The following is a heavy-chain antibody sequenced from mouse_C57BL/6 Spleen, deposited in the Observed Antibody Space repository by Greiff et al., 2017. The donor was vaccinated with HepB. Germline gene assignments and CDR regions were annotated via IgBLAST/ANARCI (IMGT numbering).Heavy chain of an antibody. Sequence: QVQLQQSGAELARPGASVKLSCKASGYTFTSYGISWVKQRTGQGLEWIGEIYPRSGNTYYNEKFKGKATLTADKSSSTAYMELRSLTSEDSAVYFCARREYYSNHFDYWGQGTTLTVSS. CDR1: GYTFTSYG. J-gene: IGHJ2*01. D-gene: IGHD2-5*01. CDR3: ARREYYSNHFDY. V-gene: IGHV1-81*01. CDR2: IYPRSGNT.